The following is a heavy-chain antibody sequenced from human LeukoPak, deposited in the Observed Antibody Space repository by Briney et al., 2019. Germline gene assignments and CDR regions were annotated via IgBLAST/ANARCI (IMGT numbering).Heavy chain of an antibody. CDR3: ARQVGHYGMDV. J-gene: IGHJ6*02. Sequence: SETLSLTCTVSGGSISSYYWSWIRQPPGKGLEWIGYIYYSGSTNYNPSPKSRVTISVDTSKNQFSLKLSSVTAADTAVYYCARQVGHYGMDVWGQGTTVTVSS. CDR2: IYYSGST. CDR1: GGSISSYY. V-gene: IGHV4-59*08.